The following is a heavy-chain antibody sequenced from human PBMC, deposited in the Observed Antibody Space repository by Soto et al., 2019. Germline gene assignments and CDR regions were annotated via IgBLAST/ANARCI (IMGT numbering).Heavy chain of an antibody. D-gene: IGHD1-26*01. CDR3: ARISGSYYGDAFDI. V-gene: IGHV4-59*01. CDR2: IYYSGST. CDR1: GGSISSYY. J-gene: IGHJ3*02. Sequence: ASETLSLTCTVSGGSISSYYWSWIRQPPGKGLEWIGYIYYSGSTNYNPSLKSRVTISVDTSKNQFSLKLSSVTAADTAVYYCARISGSYYGDAFDIWGQGTMVTVSS.